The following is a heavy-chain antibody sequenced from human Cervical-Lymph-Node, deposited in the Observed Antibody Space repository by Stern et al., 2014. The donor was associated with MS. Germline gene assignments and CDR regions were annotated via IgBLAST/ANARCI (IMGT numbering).Heavy chain of an antibody. J-gene: IGHJ4*02. CDR3: ARGGGRTYLDY. CDR2: IYYSGST. CDR1: GGSINTYY. V-gene: IGHV4-59*01. Sequence: VQLVESGPGLVKPSETLSLTCTVSGGSINTYYWSWIRQPPGQGLEWIGWIYYSGSTNYNPSLKSRVTISMDTSKNQFSLKLTSVTAADTAVYYCARGGGRTYLDYWGQGTLVTVSS. D-gene: IGHD3-16*01.